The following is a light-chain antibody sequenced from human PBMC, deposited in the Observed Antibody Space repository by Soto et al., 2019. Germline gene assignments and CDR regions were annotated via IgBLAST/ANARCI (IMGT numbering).Light chain of an antibody. J-gene: IGKJ1*01. CDR3: QQYNSYAT. CDR1: QSISIW. V-gene: IGKV1-5*03. Sequence: DIQMTQSTSTLSASVGDRVTITCRSSQSISIWLAWYQQKPGKAPKLLIYKASSLESGVPSRFSGSGSGTEFTLTISSLQPDDFATYYCQQYNSYATFGQVTKVEIK. CDR2: KAS.